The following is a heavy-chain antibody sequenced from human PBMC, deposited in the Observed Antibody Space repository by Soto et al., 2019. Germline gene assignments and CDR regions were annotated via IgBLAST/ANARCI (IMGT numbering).Heavy chain of an antibody. CDR2: ISAYNGNT. D-gene: IGHD3-9*01. CDR3: ARGGGFYDILTGYFNWFDP. J-gene: IGHJ5*02. Sequence: GASVKVSCKASGYTFTSYGISWVRQAPGQGLEWMGWISAYNGNTNYAQKLQGRVTMTTDTSTSTAYMELRSLRSDDTAVYYCARGGGFYDILTGYFNWFDPWGQGTLVTVSS. CDR1: GYTFTSYG. V-gene: IGHV1-18*01.